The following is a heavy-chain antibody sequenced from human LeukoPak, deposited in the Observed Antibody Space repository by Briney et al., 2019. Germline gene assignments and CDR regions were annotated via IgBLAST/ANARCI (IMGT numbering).Heavy chain of an antibody. CDR1: GGSISSGDYY. CDR3: ARTEDYYGSGSHFDY. J-gene: IGHJ4*02. Sequence: PSETLSLTCTVSGGSISSGDYYWSWIRQPPGKGLEWIGYIYHSGSTYYNPSLKSRVTISVDTSKNQFSLKLSSVTAADTAVYYCARTEDYYGSGSHFDYWGQGTLVTVSS. V-gene: IGHV4-30-4*08. D-gene: IGHD3-10*01. CDR2: IYHSGST.